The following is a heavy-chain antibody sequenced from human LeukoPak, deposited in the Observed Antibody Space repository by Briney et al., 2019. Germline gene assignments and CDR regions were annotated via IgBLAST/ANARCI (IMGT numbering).Heavy chain of an antibody. CDR2: IYSGGTT. CDR1: GFTVNSNY. CDR3: ASPSSGQSFDI. Sequence: GGSLRLSCAASGFTVNSNYMNWVRQAPGKGLEWVSIIYSGGTTYYADSVKGRFTISRDKSNIPLYIQMNSVRAEDTAVYYCASPSSGQSFDIWGQGTLVTVSS. D-gene: IGHD3-22*01. V-gene: IGHV3-53*01. J-gene: IGHJ3*02.